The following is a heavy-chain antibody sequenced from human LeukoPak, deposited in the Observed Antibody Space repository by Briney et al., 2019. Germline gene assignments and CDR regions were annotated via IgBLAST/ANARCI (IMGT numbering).Heavy chain of an antibody. Sequence: PSETLSLTCTVSGGSISSSSYYWGWIRQPPGKGLEWIGSIYFSGTTYYNPSLQSRVTISVDTAKNQFSLKVTSVTAADTAAYYCAKVSTYYDTFTGYTSPAYYFDYWGQGTLVTVSS. CDR1: GGSISSSSYY. V-gene: IGHV4-39*07. CDR3: AKVSTYYDTFTGYTSPAYYFDY. J-gene: IGHJ4*02. CDR2: IYFSGTT. D-gene: IGHD3-9*01.